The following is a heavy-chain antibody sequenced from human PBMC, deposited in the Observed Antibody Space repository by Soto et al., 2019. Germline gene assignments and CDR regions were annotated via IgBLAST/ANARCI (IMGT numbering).Heavy chain of an antibody. Sequence: GGSLRLSCAASGFTFSSYAMSWVRQAPGKGLEWVSAISGSGGSTYYADSVKGRFTISRDNSKNTLYLQMNSLRAGDTAVYYCAGPLGDYYGSGSYYGAYYFDYWGQGTLVTVSS. CDR2: ISGSGGST. CDR1: GFTFSSYA. CDR3: AGPLGDYYGSGSYYGAYYFDY. D-gene: IGHD3-10*01. V-gene: IGHV3-23*01. J-gene: IGHJ4*02.